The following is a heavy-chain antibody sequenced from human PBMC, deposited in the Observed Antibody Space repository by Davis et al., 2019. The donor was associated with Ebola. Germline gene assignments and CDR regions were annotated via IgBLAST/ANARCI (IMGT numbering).Heavy chain of an antibody. J-gene: IGHJ4*02. V-gene: IGHV4-59*01. CDR2: IYYSGST. CDR3: ARVRWFGGWGFDY. D-gene: IGHD3-10*01. Sequence: SETLSLTCTVSGGSISSYYWSWIRQPPGKGLEWIGYIYYSGSTNYNPSLKSRVTISVDTSKNQFSLKLSSVTAADTAVYYCARVRWFGGWGFDYWGQGTLVTVSS. CDR1: GGSISSYY.